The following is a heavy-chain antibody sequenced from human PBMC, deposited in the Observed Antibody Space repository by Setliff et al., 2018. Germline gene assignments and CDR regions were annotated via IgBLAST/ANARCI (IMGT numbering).Heavy chain of an antibody. CDR2: IYPDDSDT. CDR1: GYNFLDYW. Sequence: GESLKTSCKASGYNFLDYWIGWVRQMPGKGLEWMGIIYPDDSDTRYSPSVQGPFTISADKSISTAYLQWSSLKASDTAFYYCARRRRFDSGGPRSPWYFDLWGRGTLVTVSS. J-gene: IGHJ2*01. V-gene: IGHV5-51*01. CDR3: ARRRRFDSGGPRSPWYFDL. D-gene: IGHD3-22*01.